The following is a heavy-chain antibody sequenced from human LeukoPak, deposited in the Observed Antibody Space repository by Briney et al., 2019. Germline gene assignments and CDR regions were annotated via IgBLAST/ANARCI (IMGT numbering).Heavy chain of an antibody. J-gene: IGHJ6*02. D-gene: IGHD3-22*01. CDR1: GGTFSSYA. Sequence: ASVKVSCKASGGTFSSYAISWVRQAPGQGLEWMGGIIPIFGTANYAQKFQGRVTITADESTSTAYMELSSLRSEDTAVYYCARDGAYYDSSGYPQERNGMDVWGQGTTVTVSS. CDR3: ARDGAYYDSSGYPQERNGMDV. CDR2: IIPIFGTA. V-gene: IGHV1-69*13.